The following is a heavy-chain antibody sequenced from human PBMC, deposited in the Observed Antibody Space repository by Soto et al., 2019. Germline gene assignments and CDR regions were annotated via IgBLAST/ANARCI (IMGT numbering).Heavy chain of an antibody. V-gene: IGHV3-7*01. Sequence: EVQLVEAGGGLVQPGGSLRLSCADSGFTFSSYWMSWVRQAPVKGLEWVGNIKQDGSEENYVDSVKGRFTISRDNAKNSLYLQMNSLRAEDTAVYYCATIASTGRGWDVWGQGTTVVVSS. CDR1: GFTFSSYW. CDR2: IKQDGSEE. J-gene: IGHJ6*02. CDR3: ATIASTGRGWDV. D-gene: IGHD6-13*01.